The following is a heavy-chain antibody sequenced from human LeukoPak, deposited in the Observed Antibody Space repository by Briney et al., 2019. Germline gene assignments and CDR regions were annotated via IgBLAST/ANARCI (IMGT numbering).Heavy chain of an antibody. V-gene: IGHV1-24*01. J-gene: IGHJ4*02. CDR2: FDPEDGET. D-gene: IGHD3-3*01. CDR3: ATLGEYYDFWSGYFRDY. CDR1: GYTLTELS. Sequence: ASVKVSCKVSGYTLTELSMHWVRQAPGKGLEWMGGFDPEDGETVYAQKFQGRVTMTEDTSTDTAYMELSSLRSEDTAVYYCATLGEYYDFWSGYFRDYWGQGTLVTVSS.